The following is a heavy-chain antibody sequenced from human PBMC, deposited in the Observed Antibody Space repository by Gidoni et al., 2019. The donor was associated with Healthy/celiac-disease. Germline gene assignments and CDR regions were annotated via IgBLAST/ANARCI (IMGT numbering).Heavy chain of an antibody. CDR2: ISSSSSYI. Sequence: EVQLVESGGGLVKPGGSLRLSCAASGFTFSSYSMNWVRQAPGKGLEWVSSISSSSSYIYYADSVKGRFTISRDNAKNSLYLQMNSLRAEDTAVYYCARDKTTGYSSGWYFGALLAFDYWGQGTLVTVSS. CDR3: ARDKTTGYSSGWYFGALLAFDY. D-gene: IGHD6-19*01. J-gene: IGHJ4*02. CDR1: GFTFSSYS. V-gene: IGHV3-21*01.